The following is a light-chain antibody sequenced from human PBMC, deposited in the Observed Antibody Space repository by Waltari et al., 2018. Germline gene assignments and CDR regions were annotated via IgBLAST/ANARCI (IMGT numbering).Light chain of an antibody. CDR3: QKYESLPAT. J-gene: IGKJ1*01. Sequence: LSPGERATLSCRASQSIGIYLAWYQQKPGQAPRLLMYHASSRATGIPDRFSGSGSGTDFSLTISRLEPEDFAVYYCQKYESLPATFGQGTKVEIK. CDR2: HAS. V-gene: IGKV3-20*01. CDR1: QSIGIY.